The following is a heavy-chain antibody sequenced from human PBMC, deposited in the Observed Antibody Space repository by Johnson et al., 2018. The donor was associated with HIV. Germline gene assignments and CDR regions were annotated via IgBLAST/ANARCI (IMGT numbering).Heavy chain of an antibody. CDR2: ISWNSGSI. D-gene: IGHD5-18*01. Sequence: LVESGGGLVQPGRSLRLSCAASGFTFDDYAMHWVRQAPGKGLEWVSGISWNSGSIGYADSVKGRFTISRDNAKNSLYLQMNSLRAEDTALYYCAKGEQVWSVASAFDIWGQGTMVTVSS. V-gene: IGHV3-9*01. CDR1: GFTFDDYA. CDR3: AKGEQVWSVASAFDI. J-gene: IGHJ3*02.